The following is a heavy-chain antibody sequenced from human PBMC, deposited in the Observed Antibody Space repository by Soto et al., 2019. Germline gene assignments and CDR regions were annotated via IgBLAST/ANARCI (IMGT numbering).Heavy chain of an antibody. J-gene: IGHJ5*02. Sequence: ASVKVSCKASGYTFTIYCISWVRQAPGQGLEWMGWISAYNGNTNYAQKLQGRVTMTTDTSTSTAYMELRSLRSDDTAVYYCARDPSSIWCFSDWFDPWGQGTLVTVSS. CDR1: GYTFTIYC. V-gene: IGHV1-18*01. D-gene: IGHD6-13*01. CDR3: ARDPSSIWCFSDWFDP. CDR2: ISAYNGNT.